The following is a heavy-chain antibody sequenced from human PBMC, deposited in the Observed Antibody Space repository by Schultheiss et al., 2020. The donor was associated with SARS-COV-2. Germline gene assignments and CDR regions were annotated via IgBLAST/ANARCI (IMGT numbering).Heavy chain of an antibody. J-gene: IGHJ6*02. CDR2: INPNSGGT. Sequence: ASVKVSCKASGYTFTGYYMHWVRQAPGQGLEWMGWINPNSGGTNYAQKFQGRVTMTRDTSISTAYMELSRLRSDDTAVYYCASAGGLTPWDYGVDVWGQGTTVTVSS. CDR3: ASAGGLTPWDYGVDV. D-gene: IGHD1-14*01. CDR1: GYTFTGYY. V-gene: IGHV1-2*02.